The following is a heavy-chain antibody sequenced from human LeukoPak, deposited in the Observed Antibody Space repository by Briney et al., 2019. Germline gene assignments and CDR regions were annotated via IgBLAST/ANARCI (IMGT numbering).Heavy chain of an antibody. CDR1: GGSFSGYY. V-gene: IGHV4-59*01. CDR3: ARGRSGWLLPFDH. Sequence: SETLSLTCAVYGGSFSGYYWSWIRQPPGKGLEWIGYIYYSGSTNYNPSLKSRVTMSVDTSKNQFSLKLSSVTAADTAVYYCARGRSGWLLPFDHWGQGTLVTVSS. CDR2: IYYSGST. D-gene: IGHD6-19*01. J-gene: IGHJ4*02.